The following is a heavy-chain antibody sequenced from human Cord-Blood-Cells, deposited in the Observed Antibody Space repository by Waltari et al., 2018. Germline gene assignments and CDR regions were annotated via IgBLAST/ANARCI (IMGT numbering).Heavy chain of an antibody. V-gene: IGHV3-33*01. J-gene: IGHJ4*02. D-gene: IGHD2-15*01. Sequence: QVQLVEAGGGVVQPGRSLRFSCAASGFTLSRYGIHWVRQAPGKGLEWVAVIWYDGSNKYYADSVKGRFTISRDNSKNTLYLQMNSLRAEDTAVYYCARDEMVVAATFDYWGQGTLVTVSS. CDR3: ARDEMVVAATFDY. CDR1: GFTLSRYG. CDR2: IWYDGSNK.